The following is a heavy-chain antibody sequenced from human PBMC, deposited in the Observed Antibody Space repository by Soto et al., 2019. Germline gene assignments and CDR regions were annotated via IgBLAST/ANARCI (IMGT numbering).Heavy chain of an antibody. J-gene: IGHJ3*02. CDR3: AREAVAATPGDFDI. CDR2: IYYSGST. V-gene: IGHV4-31*03. D-gene: IGHD2-15*01. CDR1: GGSISSGGYY. Sequence: SSETLSLTCTVSGGSISSGGYYWSWIRQHPGKGLEWIGYIYYSGSTYYNPSLKSRVTISVDTSKNQFSLKLSSVTAADTAVYYCAREAVAATPGDFDIWGQGTMVTVS.